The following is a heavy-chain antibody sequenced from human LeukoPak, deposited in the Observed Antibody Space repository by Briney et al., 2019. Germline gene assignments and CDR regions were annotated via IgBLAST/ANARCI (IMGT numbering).Heavy chain of an antibody. V-gene: IGHV4-59*12. J-gene: IGHJ4*02. D-gene: IGHD2-2*01. Sequence: ASETLSLTCTVSGGSINSYYWAWIRQPPGKRLEWIGYVFNTVQTKFNPSLKSRVTISVDTSKNQFSLKLSSVTAADTAVYYCARARDKSEDIVVVPAATRYFDYWGQGTLVTVSS. CDR1: GGSINSYY. CDR2: VFNTVQT. CDR3: ARARDKSEDIVVVPAATRYFDY.